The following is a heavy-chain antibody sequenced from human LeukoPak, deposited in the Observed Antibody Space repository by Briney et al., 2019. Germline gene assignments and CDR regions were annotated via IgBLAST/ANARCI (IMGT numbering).Heavy chain of an antibody. CDR3: AKESYDFWSGYYHKPTLGVPDV. CDR2: IKQDGSEK. V-gene: IGHV3-7*03. CDR1: GFTFSSYW. Sequence: PGGSLRLSCAASGFTFSSYWMSWVRQAPGKGLEWVANIKQDGSEKYYVDSVKGRFTISRDNSKNTLYLQMSSLRAEDTAVYYCAKESYDFWSGYYHKPTLGVPDVWGKGTTVTVSS. D-gene: IGHD3-3*01. J-gene: IGHJ6*04.